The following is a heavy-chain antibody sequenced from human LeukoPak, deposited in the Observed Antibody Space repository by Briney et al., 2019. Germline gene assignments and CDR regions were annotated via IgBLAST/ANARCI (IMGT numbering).Heavy chain of an antibody. D-gene: IGHD3-22*01. J-gene: IGHJ4*02. CDR3: ARELYYYDSSGHFDY. Sequence: SVKVSCKASGGTFSSYAISWVRQAPGQGLEWMGRIIPIFGTANYAQKFRGRVTITTDESTSTAYMELSSLRSEDTAVYYCARELYYYDSSGHFDYWGQGTLVTVSS. CDR2: IIPIFGTA. CDR1: GGTFSSYA. V-gene: IGHV1-69*05.